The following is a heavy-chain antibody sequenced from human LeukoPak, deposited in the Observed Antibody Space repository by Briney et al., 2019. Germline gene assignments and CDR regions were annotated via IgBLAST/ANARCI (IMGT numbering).Heavy chain of an antibody. J-gene: IGHJ6*02. D-gene: IGHD3-3*01. V-gene: IGHV4-34*01. CDR3: ARGAYYDFWSGYYMDYYYYGMDV. Sequence: PSETLSLTCAVYGGSFSGYYWSWLRQPPGKGLEWIGEINHSGSTNYNPSLKSRVTISVDTSKNQFSLKLSSVTAADTAVYYCARGAYYDFWSGYYMDYYYYGMDVWGQGTTVTVSS. CDR2: INHSGST. CDR1: GGSFSGYY.